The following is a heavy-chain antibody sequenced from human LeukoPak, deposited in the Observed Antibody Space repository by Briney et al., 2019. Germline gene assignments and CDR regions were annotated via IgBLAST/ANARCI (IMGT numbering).Heavy chain of an antibody. CDR2: IYHSGST. V-gene: IGHV4-59*01. CDR3: AASQQLVPRPFDY. J-gene: IGHJ4*02. D-gene: IGHD6-13*01. Sequence: SETLSLTCTVSDGSISSNYWSWIRQPPGKGLEWIGYIYHSGSTNYNPSLKSRVTISVDTSKNQFSLKMASVTAADTAVYYCAASQQLVPRPFDYWGQGTLVTVSS. CDR1: DGSISSNY.